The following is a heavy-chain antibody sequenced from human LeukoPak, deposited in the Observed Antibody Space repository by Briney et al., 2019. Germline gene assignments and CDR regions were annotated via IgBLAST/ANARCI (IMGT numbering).Heavy chain of an antibody. D-gene: IGHD6-13*01. J-gene: IGHJ4*02. CDR2: IYYSGST. V-gene: IGHV4-39*02. Sequence: PSETLSLTCTVSGGSISSSSYYWGWIRQPPGKGLEWIGSIYYSGSTYYNPSLKSRVTISVDTSKNQFSLKLSSVTAADTAVYYCARDVIGSWYSSSWGVDYWGQGTLVTVSS. CDR3: ARDVIGSWYSSSWGVDY. CDR1: GGSISSSSYY.